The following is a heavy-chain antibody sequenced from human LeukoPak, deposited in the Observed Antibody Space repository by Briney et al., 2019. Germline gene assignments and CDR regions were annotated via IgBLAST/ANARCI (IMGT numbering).Heavy chain of an antibody. Sequence: GGSLRLSCAASGFTFDDYAMHWVRQAPGKGLEWVSLISWDGGSSYYADSVKGRFTISRDNSKNTLYLQMNSLRAEGTAVYYCARDPYSGSYGNYYYYFMDVWGKGTTVTISS. J-gene: IGHJ6*03. CDR1: GFTFDDYA. CDR2: ISWDGGSS. D-gene: IGHD1-26*01. V-gene: IGHV3-43D*03. CDR3: ARDPYSGSYGNYYYYFMDV.